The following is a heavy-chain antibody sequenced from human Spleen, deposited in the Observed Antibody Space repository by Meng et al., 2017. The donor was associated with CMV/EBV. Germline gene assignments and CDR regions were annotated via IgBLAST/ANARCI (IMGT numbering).Heavy chain of an antibody. D-gene: IGHD2-2*01. CDR2: INSDGSST. J-gene: IGHJ4*02. V-gene: IGHV3-74*01. CDR1: GFTFNSHW. Sequence: GESLKISCAVSGFTFNSHWMHWVRQAPGKGLVWVSRINSDGSSTSYADSVKGRFTISRDNAKNTLSLQMKSLRAEDTAVYYCARGYQQTGYWGQGTLVTVSS. CDR3: ARGYQQTGY.